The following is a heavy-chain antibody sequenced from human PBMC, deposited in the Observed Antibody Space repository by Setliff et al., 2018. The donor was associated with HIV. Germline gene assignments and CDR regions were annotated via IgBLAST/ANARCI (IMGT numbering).Heavy chain of an antibody. D-gene: IGHD3-10*01. V-gene: IGHV5-51*01. CDR2: IYPTDSDT. CDR3: ARQDYSSSRGYFDS. J-gene: IGHJ4*02. Sequence: GESLKISCKASGYKFYTYWIGWVRQMPGKGLEWMGIIYPTDSDTSYSPSFQGHVTFSVDTSISTAYLQWNSLNASDTAIYYCARQDYSSSRGYFDSWGQGTLVTVSA. CDR1: GYKFYTYW.